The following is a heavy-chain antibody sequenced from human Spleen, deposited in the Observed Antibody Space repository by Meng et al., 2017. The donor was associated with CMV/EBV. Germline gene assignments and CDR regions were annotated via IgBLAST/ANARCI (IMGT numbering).Heavy chain of an antibody. D-gene: IGHD2-2*01. Sequence: SETLSLTCTVSGGSISSYYWSWIRQPPGKGLEWIGYIYYSGSTNYNPSLKSRVTISVDTSKNQFSLKLSSVTAADTAVYYCARDRGTVPAANYYYYGMDVWGQGTTVTVSS. V-gene: IGHV4-59*01. CDR3: ARDRGTVPAANYYYYGMDV. J-gene: IGHJ6*02. CDR1: GGSISSYY. CDR2: IYYSGST.